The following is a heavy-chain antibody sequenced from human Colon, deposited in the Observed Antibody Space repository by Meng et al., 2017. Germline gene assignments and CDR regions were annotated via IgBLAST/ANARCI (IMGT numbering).Heavy chain of an antibody. J-gene: IGHJ4*02. CDR1: GGSISSADYY. V-gene: IGHV4-30-4*01. CDR3: ARVGYCVNGVCYQTLGH. Sequence: QVQLQESGPGLVKPSQTLSLTCTVSGGSISSADYYWNWIRQPPGKGLEWIAYSHYSGSTYYSPSLDSRFIISLDMSKNQFSLNMTSVTAADTAVYFCARVGYCVNGVCYQTLGHWSQGTLVTVSS. CDR2: SHYSGST. D-gene: IGHD2-8*01.